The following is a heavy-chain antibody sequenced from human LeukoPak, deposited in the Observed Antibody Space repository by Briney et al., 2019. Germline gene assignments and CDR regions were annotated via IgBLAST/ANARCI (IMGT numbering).Heavy chain of an antibody. CDR2: VYYSGST. D-gene: IGHD3-9*01. CDR3: ARVSGIRYSPYDAFDI. CDR1: GTSVSSYY. J-gene: IGHJ3*02. Sequence: PSETLSLICTVSGTSVSSYYWTWIRQPPGKGLEWIGYVYYSGSTNYNPSLKSRLTISVDTSKNQFSLKLNSVTAADTAVYYCARVSGIRYSPYDAFDIWGQGTMVTVSS. V-gene: IGHV4-59*02.